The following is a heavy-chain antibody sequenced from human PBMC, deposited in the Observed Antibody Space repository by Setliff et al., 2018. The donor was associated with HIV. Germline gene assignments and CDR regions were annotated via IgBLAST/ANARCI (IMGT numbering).Heavy chain of an antibody. V-gene: IGHV1-18*01. CDR3: ARRVQGCNWYSQYYYYYIDV. J-gene: IGHJ6*03. CDR1: GYTFTSYG. CDR2: ISAYNGNT. Sequence: GASVMVSCKASGYTFTSYGISWVRQAPGQGLEWMGWISAYNGNTNYAQKLQGRVTMTTDTSTSTAYMELRSLRSDDTAVYYCARRVQGCNWYSQYYYYYIDVWGKGTTVTVSS. D-gene: IGHD6-13*01.